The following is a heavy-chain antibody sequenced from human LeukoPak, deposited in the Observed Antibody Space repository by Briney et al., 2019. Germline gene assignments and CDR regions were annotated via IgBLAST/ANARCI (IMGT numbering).Heavy chain of an antibody. CDR1: GGSISSYY. D-gene: IGHD1-26*01. Sequence: SETLSLTCTVSGGSISSYYWSWIRQPPGKGLEWIGYIYYSGSTNYNPSLKSRVPISVDTSKNQFSLKLSSVTAADTAVYYCARHRGGSYYENIYFDYWGQGTLVTVSS. CDR3: ARHRGGSYYENIYFDY. CDR2: IYYSGST. V-gene: IGHV4-59*08. J-gene: IGHJ4*02.